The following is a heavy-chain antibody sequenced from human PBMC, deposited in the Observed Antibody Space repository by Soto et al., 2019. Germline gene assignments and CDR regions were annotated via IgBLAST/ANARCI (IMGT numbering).Heavy chain of an antibody. CDR2: IYSGGST. Sequence: EVQLVESGGGLVQPGGSLRLSCAASGFTVSSNYMSWVRQAPGKGLEWVSVIYSGGSTYYADSVKGRFTISRDNSKNTLYLKKNRLRAEDTAVYYCAREVGVVVTATGLGYWGQGTLVTVSS. D-gene: IGHD2-21*02. J-gene: IGHJ4*02. V-gene: IGHV3-66*01. CDR1: GFTVSSNY. CDR3: AREVGVVVTATGLGY.